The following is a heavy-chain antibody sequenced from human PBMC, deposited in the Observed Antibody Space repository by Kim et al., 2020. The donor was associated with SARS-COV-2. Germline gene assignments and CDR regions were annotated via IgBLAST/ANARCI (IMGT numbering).Heavy chain of an antibody. D-gene: IGHD2-15*01. V-gene: IGHV3-33*01. CDR3: ARAVVLSGEDGMDV. J-gene: IGHJ6*02. Sequence: AETVKGRFTISRDTSTTTRYLHMNRLRAEDTAVYYCARAVVLSGEDGMDVWGQGTTVTVS.